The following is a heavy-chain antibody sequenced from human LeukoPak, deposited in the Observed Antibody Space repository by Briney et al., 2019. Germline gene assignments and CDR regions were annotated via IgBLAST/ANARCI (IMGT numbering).Heavy chain of an antibody. D-gene: IGHD6-13*01. CDR2: IIPIFGTA. Sequence: SVKVSCKASGGTFSSYAISWVRQAPGQGLEWMGGIIPIFGTANYAQKFQGRVTMTRDTSLNTAYMELSSLRSEDTAMYYCARDARGAAAADDAFDLWGQGTVVTVSS. V-gene: IGHV1-69*05. CDR3: ARDARGAAAADDAFDL. CDR1: GGTFSSYA. J-gene: IGHJ3*01.